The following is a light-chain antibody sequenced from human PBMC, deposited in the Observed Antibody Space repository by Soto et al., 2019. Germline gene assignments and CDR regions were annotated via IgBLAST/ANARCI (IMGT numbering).Light chain of an antibody. J-gene: IGKJ1*01. Sequence: EIVLTQSPGTLPLSPGERATLSCRASQNVSKNYLAWYQHKPGQPPRLLIYDASDRATGVPDTFSGSGSGTDFTLTISSLEPEDSAVYYCQQCATAPLTFGQGTKVEIK. CDR3: QQCATAPLT. CDR1: QNVSKNY. V-gene: IGKV3-20*01. CDR2: DAS.